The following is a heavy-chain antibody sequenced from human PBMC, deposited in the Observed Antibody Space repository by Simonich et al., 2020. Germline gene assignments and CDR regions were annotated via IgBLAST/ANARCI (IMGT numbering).Heavy chain of an antibody. CDR2: CDPEDGET. Sequence: QVQLVQSGAEVKKPGASVKVSCKVSGYTLTELSMHWVRQAPGKGIEWRGCCDPEDGETIYAQKFQGRGTMPEDTSTDTAYMELSSLRSEDTAVYYCATRNTMGSGSYYYYYYGMDVWGQGTTVTVSS. CDR3: ATRNTMGSGSYYYYYYGMDV. D-gene: IGHD3-10*01. J-gene: IGHJ6*02. CDR1: GYTLTELS. V-gene: IGHV1-24*01.